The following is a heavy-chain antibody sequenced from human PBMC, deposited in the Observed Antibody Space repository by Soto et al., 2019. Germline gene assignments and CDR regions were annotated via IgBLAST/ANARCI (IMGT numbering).Heavy chain of an antibody. J-gene: IGHJ6*02. CDR1: GFTFSTYA. D-gene: IGHD2-2*02. Sequence: QVQLVESGGGVVQPGRSLRLSCAASGFTFSTYALQWVRQAPGKGLECVASVSNDGINEYYADSVKGRFIISRDNSKNTLYLQMSSLRAEDTALYYCARERIPAAIIDYYYGMDVWGQGTTVTVSS. CDR2: VSNDGINE. CDR3: ARERIPAAIIDYYYGMDV. V-gene: IGHV3-30-3*01.